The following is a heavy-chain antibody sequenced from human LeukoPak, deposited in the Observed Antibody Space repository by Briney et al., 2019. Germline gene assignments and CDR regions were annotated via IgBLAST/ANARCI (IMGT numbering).Heavy chain of an antibody. V-gene: IGHV3-11*04. Sequence: GGSLRLSCAASGFTFSDYYMSWIRQAPGKGLEWVSYISSGSTIYYADSVKGRFTISRDNAKNSLYLQMNSLRAEDTAVYYCARASVTTNYYYYMDVWGKGTTVTVSS. CDR2: ISSGSTI. CDR1: GFTFSDYY. J-gene: IGHJ6*03. D-gene: IGHD4-17*01. CDR3: ARASVTTNYYYYMDV.